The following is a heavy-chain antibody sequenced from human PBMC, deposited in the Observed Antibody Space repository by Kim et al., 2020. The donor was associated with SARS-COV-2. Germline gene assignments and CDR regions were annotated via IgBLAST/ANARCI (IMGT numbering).Heavy chain of an antibody. V-gene: IGHV4-34*01. CDR2: INHSGST. J-gene: IGHJ4*02. CDR1: GGSFSGYY. Sequence: SETLSLTCAVYGGSFSGYYWSWIRQPPGKGLEWIGEINHSGSTNYNPSLKSRVTISVDTSKNQFSLKLSSVTAADTAVYYCARGRREWLRLMGWDYWGQGTLVTVSS. D-gene: IGHD5-12*01. CDR3: ARGRREWLRLMGWDY.